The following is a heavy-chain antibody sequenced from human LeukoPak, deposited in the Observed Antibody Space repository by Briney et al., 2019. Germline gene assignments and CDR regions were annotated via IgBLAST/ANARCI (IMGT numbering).Heavy chain of an antibody. V-gene: IGHV4-4*07. Sequence: SETLSLTCSVSVGFTTYDYWNWIRQPAGKAPEWIGRIHTTGSTNYNPSLKSRLTVTLDKSKKQFSLKVTSMAAADTALYYCARGGGNRHFDSWCQGILVTVSS. CDR2: IHTTGST. D-gene: IGHD2-15*01. CDR3: ARGGGNRHFDS. J-gene: IGHJ4*02. CDR1: VGFTTYDY.